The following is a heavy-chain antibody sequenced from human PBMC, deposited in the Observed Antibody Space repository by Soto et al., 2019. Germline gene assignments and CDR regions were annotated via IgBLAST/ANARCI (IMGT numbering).Heavy chain of an antibody. CDR3: ARELRYFDWLLSSLYYYGMDV. D-gene: IGHD3-9*01. CDR2: IKKDGLEK. Sequence: GGSLRLSCAASGFTFNDYSMTWMRQAPGRGLEWVANIKKDGLEKYYVDSVRGRFVISRDNAKNSLYLQMNSLRVEDTAVYYCARELRYFDWLLSSLYYYGMDVWGQGTTVTVSS. V-gene: IGHV3-7*01. J-gene: IGHJ6*02. CDR1: GFTFNDYS.